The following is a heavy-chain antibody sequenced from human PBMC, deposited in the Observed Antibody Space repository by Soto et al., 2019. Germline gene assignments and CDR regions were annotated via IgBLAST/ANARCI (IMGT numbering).Heavy chain of an antibody. Sequence: EEQLVESGGGLVEPGGSLRLSCAASGFIFPNYWMHWVRQAPGKGLVWVSRVNSDGIITNYADLAKGRLTISRDNAENTIYLQMNSLRAEDTAVYYCVRGGRAAYYMDVWGKGTTVTVSS. J-gene: IGHJ6*03. CDR1: GFIFPNYW. CDR3: VRGGRAAYYMDV. CDR2: VNSDGIIT. D-gene: IGHD5-12*01. V-gene: IGHV3-74*01.